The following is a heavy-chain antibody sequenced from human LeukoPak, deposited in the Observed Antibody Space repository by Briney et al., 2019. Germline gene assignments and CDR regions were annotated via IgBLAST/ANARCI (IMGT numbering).Heavy chain of an antibody. CDR3: ARDGYGDCVFEITYYFDY. J-gene: IGHJ4*02. V-gene: IGHV3-30*04. Sequence: GGSLRLSCAASGFTFSSYAMHWVRQAPGKGLEWVAVISYDGSNKYYADSVKGRFTISRDNSKNTLYLQMNSLRAEDTAVYYCARDGYGDCVFEITYYFDYWGQGTLVTVSS. CDR1: GFTFSSYA. D-gene: IGHD4-17*01. CDR2: ISYDGSNK.